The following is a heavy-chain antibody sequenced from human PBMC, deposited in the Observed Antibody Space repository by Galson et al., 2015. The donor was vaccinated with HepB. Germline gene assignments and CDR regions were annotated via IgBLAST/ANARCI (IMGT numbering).Heavy chain of an antibody. J-gene: IGHJ4*02. CDR3: ARGQEYYDFWTGYYTRDYFDY. V-gene: IGHV3-48*02. CDR1: GFTFSNYS. Sequence: SLRLSCAASGFTFSNYSMNWVRQAPGKGLEWVSYIYSSSSTIYYADSVKGRFTISRDNAKNSLYLQMSSLRDEDTAVYYCARGQEYYDFWTGYYTRDYFDYWGQGTLVTVSS. D-gene: IGHD3-3*01. CDR2: IYSSSSTI.